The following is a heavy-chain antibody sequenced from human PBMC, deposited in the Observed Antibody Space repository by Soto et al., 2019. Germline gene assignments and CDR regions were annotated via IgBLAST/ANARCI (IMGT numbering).Heavy chain of an antibody. Sequence: QVQLVQSGAEVKKPGASVKVSCKASGYTFTNYALHWVRQAPGQRLEWMGWINAGNGNTKYSQKFQGRVTITRDTSATPAYMELSSLRSEDTAVYYCAGGSIWFDPWGQGTLVTVSS. CDR1: GYTFTNYA. J-gene: IGHJ5*02. D-gene: IGHD6-6*01. V-gene: IGHV1-3*01. CDR3: AGGSIWFDP. CDR2: INAGNGNT.